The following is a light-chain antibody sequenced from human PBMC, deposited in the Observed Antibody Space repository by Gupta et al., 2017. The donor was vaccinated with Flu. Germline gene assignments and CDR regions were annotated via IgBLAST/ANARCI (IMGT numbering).Light chain of an antibody. Sequence: YSLSASVGDRVTITCRASQSISNYLNWYQKKPGEAPKLLVYRASSLQSGDPSRFSGSGSGTDFTLTISSLQPEDCASYFCQQSYSTPLLTFGPGTKVDIK. CDR1: QSISNY. J-gene: IGKJ3*01. V-gene: IGKV1-39*01. CDR3: QQSYSTPLLT. CDR2: RAS.